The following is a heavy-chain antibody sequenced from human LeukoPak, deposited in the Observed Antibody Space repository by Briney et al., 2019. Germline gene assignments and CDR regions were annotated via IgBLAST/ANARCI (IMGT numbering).Heavy chain of an antibody. CDR1: GGSISSSNW. CDR2: IFHSGSA. CDR3: GRVFYSSNWNLFDP. Sequence: SATLSLTCAVSGGSISSSNWWSWVRQPPGKGLEWIGEIFHSGSANYNPSLKSRVTISVDKSKNQFSLKLTSVTAADTAVYYCGRVFYSSNWNLFDPWGQGTLVTVSS. J-gene: IGHJ5*02. D-gene: IGHD6-13*01. V-gene: IGHV4-4*02.